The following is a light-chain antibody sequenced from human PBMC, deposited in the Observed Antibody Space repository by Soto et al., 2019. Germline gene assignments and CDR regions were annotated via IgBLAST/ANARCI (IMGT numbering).Light chain of an antibody. Sequence: EIVLTQSPATLSLSPGEIATFSCKASQSVGTSLAWIQQKPGQAPRLLIYDASVRATGIPARFSGSGSGTDFTLTISRLQPEDIAMYYWHQSSYWPPWTFGRGNRVEI. CDR3: HQSSYWPPWT. CDR2: DAS. CDR1: QSVGTS. V-gene: IGKV3-11*01. J-gene: IGKJ1*01.